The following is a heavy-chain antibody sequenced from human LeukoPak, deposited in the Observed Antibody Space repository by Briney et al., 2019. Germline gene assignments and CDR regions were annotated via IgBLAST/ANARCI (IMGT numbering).Heavy chain of an antibody. V-gene: IGHV4-59*08. D-gene: IGHD1-26*01. J-gene: IGHJ4*02. CDR1: GGSISSYY. CDR2: IYYSGST. CDR3: ARRGRRDSGSHFPFDY. Sequence: KPSETLSLTCTVSGGSISSYYWSWIRQPPGKGLEWIGYIYYSGSTNYNPSLKSRVTISVDTSKNQFSLKLSSVTAADTAVYYCARRGRRDSGSHFPFDYWGQGTLVTVSS.